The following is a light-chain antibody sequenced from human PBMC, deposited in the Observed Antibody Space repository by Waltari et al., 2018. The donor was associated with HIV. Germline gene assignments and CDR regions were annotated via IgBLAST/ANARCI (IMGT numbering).Light chain of an antibody. Sequence: SYELTQPPSVSVSPGQTARILCSGDALPHQYVYWYQQRPGQAPVLVIYKDHKRPSGIPERFSGSRSGTTVTLFINGVQAEDEADYFCQSTDSTASSDVFGSGTEFFVL. CDR2: KDH. V-gene: IGLV3-25*03. CDR3: QSTDSTASSDV. CDR1: ALPHQY. J-gene: IGLJ1*01.